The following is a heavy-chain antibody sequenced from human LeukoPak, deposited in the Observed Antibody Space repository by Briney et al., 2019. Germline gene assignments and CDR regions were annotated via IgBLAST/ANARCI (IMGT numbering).Heavy chain of an antibody. Sequence: GGSLRLSCAASGFTFSSYWMHWVRHGPGKGLVWVSRINRDGSSTSYADSVKGRFTISRDNAKNTLYLQMNSLRAEDTAVYSCARDNYSAMDVWGQGTTIIVSS. CDR2: INRDGSST. CDR3: ARDNYSAMDV. J-gene: IGHJ6*02. CDR1: GFTFSSYW. V-gene: IGHV3-74*01.